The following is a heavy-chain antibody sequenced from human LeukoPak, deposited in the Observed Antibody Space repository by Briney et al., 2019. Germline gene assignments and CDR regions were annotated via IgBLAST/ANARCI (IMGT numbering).Heavy chain of an antibody. Sequence: PSETLSLTCGVSGGSITTTNYWSWVRQPPGGGLEWIGEVSLAGRTRCNPSLKNRVNISIDESKNHLYLNLASVTAADTAVYYCSRESGPFCPFGHWGQGTLVAVTS. J-gene: IGHJ4*02. D-gene: IGHD1-26*01. CDR1: GGSITTTNY. CDR2: VSLAGRT. CDR3: SRESGPFCPFGH. V-gene: IGHV4-4*02.